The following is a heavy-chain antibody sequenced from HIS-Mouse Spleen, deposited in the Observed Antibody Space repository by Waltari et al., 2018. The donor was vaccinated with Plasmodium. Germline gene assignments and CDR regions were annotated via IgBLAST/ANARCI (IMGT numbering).Heavy chain of an antibody. V-gene: IGHV2-70*15. CDR2: IDWDDDK. J-gene: IGHJ4*02. D-gene: IGHD6-6*01. CDR3: ARHKKRGQLVRGYFDY. Sequence: QVTLRESGPALVKPTQTLTLTCTFSGFSLSTSGLCVCWIRQPPGKALEWLARIDWDDDKYYSTSLKTRLTISKDTSKNQVVLTMTNMDPVDTATYYCARHKKRGQLVRGYFDYWGQGTLVTVSS. CDR1: GFSLSTSGLC.